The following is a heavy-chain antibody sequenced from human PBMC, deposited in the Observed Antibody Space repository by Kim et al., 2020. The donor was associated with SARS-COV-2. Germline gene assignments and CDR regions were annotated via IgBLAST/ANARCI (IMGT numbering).Heavy chain of an antibody. V-gene: IGHV1-8*01. D-gene: IGHD6-19*01. J-gene: IGHJ6*02. CDR1: GYTFTSYD. CDR2: MNPNSGNT. CDR3: ASASSSGWYWGKNYYYYYGMDV. Sequence: ASVKVSCKASGYTFTSYDINWVRQATGQGLEWMGWMNPNSGNTGYAQKFQGRVTMTRNTSISTAYMELSSLRSEDTAVYYCASASSSGWYWGKNYYYYYGMDVWGQGTTVTVSS.